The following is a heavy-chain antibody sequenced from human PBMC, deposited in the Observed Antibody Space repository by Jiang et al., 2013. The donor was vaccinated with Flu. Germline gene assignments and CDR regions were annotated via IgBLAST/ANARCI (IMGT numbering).Heavy chain of an antibody. D-gene: IGHD1-26*01. CDR3: ASGVGVRRAFDV. J-gene: IGHJ3*01. CDR1: GGSLSGYN. Sequence: LKPSETLALTCAVYGGSLSGYNWSWLRQPPGKGLEWLGEINHRGGTNYNPSVKSPVTISVDTPKSQFSLTISSVTAADTAVYYCASGVGVRRAFDVWGQGTMVTVSS. CDR2: INHRGGT. V-gene: IGHV4-34*01.